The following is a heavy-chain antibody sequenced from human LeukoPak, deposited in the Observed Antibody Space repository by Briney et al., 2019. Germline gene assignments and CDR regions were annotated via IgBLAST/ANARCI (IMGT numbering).Heavy chain of an antibody. CDR1: GGSISSSTYH. CDR2: IYYSGNT. V-gene: IGHV4-39*01. Sequence: PSETLSLTCAVSGGSISSSTYHWGWIRQAPGKGLEWIGSIYYSGNTYYNPSLRSRVTISVDTSKNQFSLKLSSLTAADTAVYFCARMPNGYFDYWGQGTLVTVSS. CDR3: ARMPNGYFDY. J-gene: IGHJ4*02. D-gene: IGHD2-2*01.